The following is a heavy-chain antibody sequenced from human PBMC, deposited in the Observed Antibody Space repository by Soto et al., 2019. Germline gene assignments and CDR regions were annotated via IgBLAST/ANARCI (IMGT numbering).Heavy chain of an antibody. CDR2: INPNSGGT. CDR1: GYTFTGYY. V-gene: IGHV1-2*02. J-gene: IGHJ4*02. CDR3: ARSIGIAAAGPDY. D-gene: IGHD6-13*01. Sequence: GASVKVSCKASGYTFTGYYMHWVRQAPGQGLEWMGWINPNSGGTNYAQKFQGRVTMTRDTSISTAYMELSRLRSDDTAVYYCARSIGIAAAGPDYWGQGTLVTAPQ.